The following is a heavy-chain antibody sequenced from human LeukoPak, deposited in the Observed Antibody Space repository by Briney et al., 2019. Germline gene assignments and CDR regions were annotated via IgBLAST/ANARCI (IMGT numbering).Heavy chain of an antibody. CDR3: ARDLFGEY. J-gene: IGHJ4*02. V-gene: IGHV4-59*01. D-gene: IGHD3-10*01. Sequence: SETLSLTCTVSGGSISSYYWSWIRQPPGKRLEWIGYIYYSGSTNYNPSLKTRVTISVDTSKNQFSLKLSSVTAADTAVYYCARDLFGEYWGQGTLVTVSS. CDR1: GGSISSYY. CDR2: IYYSGST.